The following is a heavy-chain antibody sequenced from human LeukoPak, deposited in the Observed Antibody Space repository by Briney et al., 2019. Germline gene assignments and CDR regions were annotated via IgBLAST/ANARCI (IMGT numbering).Heavy chain of an antibody. Sequence: GGSLRLSCAATEFSFNDYYMSWIRQAPGKGLEWISYISSSGDTIYYGDSVKGRFTISRDNAKNSPYLQMNSLRAEDTAVYYCAGTRTPMYYFDYWGQGTLVTVSS. CDR2: ISSSGDTI. V-gene: IGHV3-11*01. J-gene: IGHJ4*02. CDR3: AGTRTPMYYFDY. CDR1: EFSFNDYY.